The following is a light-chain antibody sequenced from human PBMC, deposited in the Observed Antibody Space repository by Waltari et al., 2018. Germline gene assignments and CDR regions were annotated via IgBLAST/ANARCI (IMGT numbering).Light chain of an antibody. CDR1: QSISNY. CDR3: QQSYSAPKT. CDR2: ATS. Sequence: DIQMTQSPSSLSASIGDRVTITCRASQSISNYLNWYQQKPGKAPKILIYATSRLESGAPSRFSGSGSGTDFTLTISSLQLEDFATYYCQQSYSAPKTFGQGTRVEI. J-gene: IGKJ1*01. V-gene: IGKV1-39*01.